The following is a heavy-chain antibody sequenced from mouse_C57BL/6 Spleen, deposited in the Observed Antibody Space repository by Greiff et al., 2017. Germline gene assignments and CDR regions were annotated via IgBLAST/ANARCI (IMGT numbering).Heavy chain of an antibody. CDR2: ISNGGGST. J-gene: IGHJ2*01. D-gene: IGHD4-1*01. CDR1: GFTFSDYY. CDR3: AREPLTGTYFDY. V-gene: IGHV5-12*01. Sequence: HLVESGGGLVQPGGSLKLSCAASGFTFSDYYMYWVRQTPEKRLEWVAYISNGGGSTYYPDTVKGRFTISRDNAKNTLYLQMSRLKSEDTAMYYCAREPLTGTYFDYWGQGTTLTVSS.